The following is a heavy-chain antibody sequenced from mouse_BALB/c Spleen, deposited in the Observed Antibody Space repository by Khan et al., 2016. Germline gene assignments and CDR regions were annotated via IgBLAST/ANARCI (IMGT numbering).Heavy chain of an antibody. CDR2: ISGGSFTI. CDR3: AREVSYGSSFNYALDY. CDR1: GFTFSSFG. D-gene: IGHD1-1*01. J-gene: IGHJ4*01. V-gene: IGHV5-17*02. Sequence: EVELVESGGGLVQPGGSRKLSCAASGFTFSSFGMHWVRQAPEKGLEWVAYISGGSFTIYYADTVKDRFTISRDNPKKPLFLQMTSLRSEDTAMYYGAREVSYGSSFNYALDYWGQGASVTVSS.